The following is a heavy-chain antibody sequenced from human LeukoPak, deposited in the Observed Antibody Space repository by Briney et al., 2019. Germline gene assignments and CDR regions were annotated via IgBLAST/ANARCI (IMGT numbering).Heavy chain of an antibody. Sequence: ASVKVSCKASGGTFSSYAISWVRQAPGQGLEWMGWISAYNGNTNYAQKLQGRVTMTTDTSTSTAYMELRSLRSDDTAVYYCARGSPSRTAWAAFDIWGQGTMVTVSS. CDR2: ISAYNGNT. V-gene: IGHV1-18*01. J-gene: IGHJ3*02. CDR3: ARGSPSRTAWAAFDI. D-gene: IGHD2-2*01. CDR1: GGTFSSYA.